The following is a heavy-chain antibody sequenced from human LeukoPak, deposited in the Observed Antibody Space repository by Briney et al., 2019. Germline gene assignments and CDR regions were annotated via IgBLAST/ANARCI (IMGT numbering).Heavy chain of an antibody. CDR1: GGSISSYS. J-gene: IGHJ3*02. Sequence: TSETLSLTCTVSGGSISSYSWSWIRQLAGKGLEWIGRIFASGSTKYNPSLKSRVTMSVETSKKQFSLKLSSVTAADTAVYYCAREGSAFDIWGQGTMVTVSS. CDR2: IFASGST. CDR3: AREGSAFDI. V-gene: IGHV4-4*07.